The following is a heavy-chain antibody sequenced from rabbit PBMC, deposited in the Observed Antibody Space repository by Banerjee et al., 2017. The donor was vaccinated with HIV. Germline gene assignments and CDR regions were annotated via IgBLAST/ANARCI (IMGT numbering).Heavy chain of an antibody. D-gene: IGHD4-1*01. V-gene: IGHV1S45*01. CDR2: IYGGGSGST. CDR3: ARDLAGVIGWNFGL. Sequence: QEQLEESGGDLVKPEGSLTLTCTASGFSFSSGYDMCWVRQAPGKGLEWIACIYGGGSGSTDYASWAKGRFTISTTSSTTVNLQMTGLTAADTATYFCARDLAGVIGWNFGLWGPGTLVTVS. J-gene: IGHJ6*01. CDR1: GFSFSSGYD.